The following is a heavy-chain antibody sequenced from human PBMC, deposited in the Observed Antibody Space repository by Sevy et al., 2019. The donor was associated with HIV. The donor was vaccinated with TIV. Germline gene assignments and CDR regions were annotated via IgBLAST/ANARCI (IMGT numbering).Heavy chain of an antibody. J-gene: IGHJ4*02. D-gene: IGHD7-27*01. CDR1: GGSLNTYG. Sequence: LSLNCTVSGGSLNTYGWSWIRQPPGKGLEWIGYAYYNGGTNYNPSLKSRLTILVGTSERQFSLQLSSVTPADTAVYYCGRDNWGSIDYWGQGVLVTVSS. V-gene: IGHV4-59*01. CDR3: GRDNWGSIDY. CDR2: AYYNGGT.